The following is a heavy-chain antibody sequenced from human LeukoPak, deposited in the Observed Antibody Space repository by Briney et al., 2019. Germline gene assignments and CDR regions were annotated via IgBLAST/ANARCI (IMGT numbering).Heavy chain of an antibody. Sequence: SETLSLTCAVYGGSFSGYYWSWIRQPPGKGLEWIGEINHSGSTNYNPSLKGRVTISVDTSKNQFSLKLSSVTAADTAVYYCARRSIYTKYYFDYWGQGTLVTVSS. V-gene: IGHV4-34*01. D-gene: IGHD2-2*02. CDR1: GGSFSGYY. CDR2: INHSGST. CDR3: ARRSIYTKYYFDY. J-gene: IGHJ4*02.